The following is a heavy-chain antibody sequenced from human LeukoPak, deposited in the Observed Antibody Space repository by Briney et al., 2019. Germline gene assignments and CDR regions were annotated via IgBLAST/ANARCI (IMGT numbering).Heavy chain of an antibody. D-gene: IGHD2-2*01. J-gene: IGHJ4*02. Sequence: SETLSLTCAVSGYSISSGYYWGWTRPPPGKGLEGIGIIYHSGSTYYNPSLKRRVTISVDTSKNQFSLKLSSVTAADTAVYYCARLVLGSTSCYFDYWGQGTLVTVSS. CDR2: IYHSGST. V-gene: IGHV4-38-2*01. CDR3: ARLVLGSTSCYFDY. CDR1: GYSISSGYY.